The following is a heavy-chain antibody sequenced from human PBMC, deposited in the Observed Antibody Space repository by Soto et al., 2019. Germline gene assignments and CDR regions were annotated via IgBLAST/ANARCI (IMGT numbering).Heavy chain of an antibody. Sequence: TFSDYYMSWIRQAPGKGLEWISYISPTGSTPYYADSVRGRFTISRDNAKNSLYLQMSSLRAEDTAVYYCARGYNWNYYYYGMDVWGQGTTVTVSS. CDR2: ISPTGSTP. CDR1: TFSDYY. D-gene: IGHD1-20*01. V-gene: IGHV3-11*01. CDR3: ARGYNWNYYYYGMDV. J-gene: IGHJ6*02.